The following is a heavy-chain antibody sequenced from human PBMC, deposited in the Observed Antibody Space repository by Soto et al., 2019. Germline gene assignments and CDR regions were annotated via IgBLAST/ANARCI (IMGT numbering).Heavy chain of an antibody. D-gene: IGHD6-19*01. V-gene: IGHV1-2*02. CDR1: GYPFTGYH. CDR2: INCNDGAT. CDR3: ARGPNLAVASFDI. J-gene: IGHJ3*02. Sequence: ASVKVSCKASGYPFTGYHMHWVRQAPGQGLEWMGWINCNDGATMYAQKFRGRVTMTRDTSISTAYAELSRLKSDDTALYYCARGPNLAVASFDIWGQGTMVTVSS.